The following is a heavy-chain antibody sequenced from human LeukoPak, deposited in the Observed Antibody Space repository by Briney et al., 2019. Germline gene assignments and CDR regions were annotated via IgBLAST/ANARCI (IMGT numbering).Heavy chain of an antibody. D-gene: IGHD3-3*01. V-gene: IGHV3-15*01. CDR3: TTDARGFWSGLTDY. CDR2: IKTRADGGKA. Sequence: PGGSLRLSCAGSGLSLSNSLMTWVRQAPGKGLEWVGRIKTRADGGKADYTAPVKGRFTISRDDSLNTLFLQMTSLKTEDTAVYYCTTDARGFWSGLTDYWGQGTLVTVSS. CDR1: GLSLSNSL. J-gene: IGHJ4*02.